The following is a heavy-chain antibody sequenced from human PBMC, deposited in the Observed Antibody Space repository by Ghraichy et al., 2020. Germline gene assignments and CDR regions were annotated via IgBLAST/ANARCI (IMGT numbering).Heavy chain of an antibody. V-gene: IGHV3-48*01. J-gene: IGHJ6*02. CDR1: GFTFSSYS. D-gene: IGHD4-17*01. CDR3: ASTVTTFMDV. Sequence: GESLNISCAASGFTFSSYSMNWVRQAPGKGLEWVSYISSSSSTIYYADSVKGRFTISRDNAKNSLYLQMNSLRAEDTAVYYCASTVTTFMDVWGQGTTVTVSS. CDR2: ISSSSSTI.